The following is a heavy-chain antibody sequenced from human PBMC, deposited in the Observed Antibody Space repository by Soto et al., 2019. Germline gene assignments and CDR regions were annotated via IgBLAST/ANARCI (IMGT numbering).Heavy chain of an antibody. CDR1: NGSISGFY. Sequence: PSETLSFTCSVSNGSISGFYWTWIRQPPGKILEWIGYIHYSGRTDYNPSLTSRATMSVDTSKNQFSLNLKSITAADTAVYYCVRVGVGIGNHFDSWGRGTLVTVSS. V-gene: IGHV4-59*12. CDR3: VRVGVGIGNHFDS. J-gene: IGHJ4*02. CDR2: IHYSGRT. D-gene: IGHD1-26*01.